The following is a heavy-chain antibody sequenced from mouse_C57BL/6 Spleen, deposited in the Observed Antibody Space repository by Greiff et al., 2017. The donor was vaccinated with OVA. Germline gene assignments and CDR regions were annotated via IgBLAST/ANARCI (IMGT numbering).Heavy chain of an antibody. V-gene: IGHV3-6*01. D-gene: IGHD4-1*01. J-gene: IGHJ4*01. CDR3: ARDENWAYAMDY. CDR2: ISYDGSN. Sequence: EVKLMESGPGLVKPSQSLSLTCFVTGYSITSGYYWNWIRQFPGNKLEWMGYISYDGSNNYNPSLKNRISITRDTSKNQFFLKLNSVTTEDTATYDCARDENWAYAMDYWGQGTSVTVSS. CDR1: GYSITSGYY.